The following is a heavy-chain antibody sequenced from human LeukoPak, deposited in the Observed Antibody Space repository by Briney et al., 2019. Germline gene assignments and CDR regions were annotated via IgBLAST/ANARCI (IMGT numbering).Heavy chain of an antibody. J-gene: IGHJ4*02. V-gene: IGHV4-59*01. CDR1: DGAITGYY. D-gene: IGHD6-13*01. CDR3: ARGYSTSWTYYFDY. Sequence: PSETLSPTCTVSDGAITGYYWGWIRQPPGKGLDWIGHLHYGGSTNYNPSLKSRVTISVNTSKNHFSPKLSSVTAADTAVYYCARGYSTSWTYYFDYWGQGALVTVSS. CDR2: LHYGGST.